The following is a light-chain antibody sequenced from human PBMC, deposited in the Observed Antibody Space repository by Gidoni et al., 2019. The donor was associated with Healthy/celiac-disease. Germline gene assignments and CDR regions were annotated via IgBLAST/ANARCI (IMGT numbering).Light chain of an antibody. CDR2: DVS. V-gene: IGLV2-14*01. Sequence: QSALTQPAPVSGSPGQSITISCTGTSSDVGCYNYVSWYQQHPGKAPKLMIYDVSNRPSGVSNRFSGSKSGNTASLTISGLQAEDEADYYCSSYTSSSTPWVFGGGTKLTVL. CDR1: SSDVGCYNY. J-gene: IGLJ3*02. CDR3: SSYTSSSTPWV.